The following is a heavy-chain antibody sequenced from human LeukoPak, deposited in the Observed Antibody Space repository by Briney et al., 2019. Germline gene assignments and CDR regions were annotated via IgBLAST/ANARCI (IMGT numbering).Heavy chain of an antibody. D-gene: IGHD2-2*01. CDR3: TTGYCSSSSCHRSLYFDY. CDR1: GFTFSNAW. Sequence: GGSLRLSCAASGFTFSNAWMSWVRQAPGKGLEWVGRIKSKTDGGTTDYAAPVKGRITVSRDDSKNTLYLQMNSLKTEDTAVYYCTTGYCSSSSCHRSLYFDYWGQGTLVTVSS. J-gene: IGHJ4*02. CDR2: IKSKTDGGTT. V-gene: IGHV3-15*01.